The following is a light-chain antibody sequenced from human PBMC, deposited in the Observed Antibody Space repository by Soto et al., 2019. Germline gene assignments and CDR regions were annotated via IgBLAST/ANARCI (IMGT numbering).Light chain of an antibody. CDR2: KTS. J-gene: IGKJ4*01. Sequence: DIQMTQSPSTLSASVGDRVTITCRASQSFSTWLAWYQQKPGKAPNLLIYKTSILESGVPSRFSCSGSGTEFTLTVSSLEPDDVATYYCHQYGSNPLAFGGGNKVEIK. CDR1: QSFSTW. CDR3: HQYGSNPLA. V-gene: IGKV1-5*03.